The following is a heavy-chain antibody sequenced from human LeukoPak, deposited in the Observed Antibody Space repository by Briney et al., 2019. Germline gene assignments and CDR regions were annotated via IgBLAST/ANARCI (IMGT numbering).Heavy chain of an antibody. Sequence: PGGSLRLSCASSGFTFSSYSMNWVRQAPGKGLEWVSYISSSSSTIYYADSVKGRFTISRDNAKNSLYLQMNSLRDEYTAVYYCARGSYYDFWSVSYWGQGTLVTVSS. CDR2: ISSSSSTI. D-gene: IGHD3-3*01. CDR3: ARGSYYDFWSVSY. V-gene: IGHV3-48*02. J-gene: IGHJ4*02. CDR1: GFTFSSYS.